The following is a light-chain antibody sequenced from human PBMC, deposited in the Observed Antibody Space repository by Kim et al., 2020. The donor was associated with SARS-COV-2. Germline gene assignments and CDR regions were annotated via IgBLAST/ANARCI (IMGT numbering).Light chain of an antibody. CDR2: STS. CDR3: QQYNDWPLT. J-gene: IGKJ4*01. Sequence: EKVMTQSPATLSVYPGERATLSCRASQSVYNNLAWYQQKPGQSPRLLIYSTSIRATGLPGRFSGSGSGTEFSLTISSLQSEDFAIYYCQQYNDWPLTFGGGTKVDIK. CDR1: QSVYNN. V-gene: IGKV3-15*01.